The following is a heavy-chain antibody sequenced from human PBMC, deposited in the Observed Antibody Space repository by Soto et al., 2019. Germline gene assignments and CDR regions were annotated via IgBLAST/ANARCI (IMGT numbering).Heavy chain of an antibody. Sequence: QLQLQESGPGLVKPSETLSLTCSVSGGSINSSSYFWGWVRQPPGKGREWSGSIYYSGSTYYNPSLRSRVTISVDTSKNQFSLKLSSVTAADTAVFDCARHYSSGSRNWFDPWGQGTRVTVSS. J-gene: IGHJ5*02. CDR1: GGSINSSSYF. D-gene: IGHD6-19*01. V-gene: IGHV4-39*01. CDR2: IYYSGST. CDR3: ARHYSSGSRNWFDP.